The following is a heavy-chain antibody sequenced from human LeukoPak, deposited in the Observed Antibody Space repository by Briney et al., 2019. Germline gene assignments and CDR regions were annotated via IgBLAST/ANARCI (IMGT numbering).Heavy chain of an antibody. D-gene: IGHD3-22*01. J-gene: IGHJ3*02. V-gene: IGHV4-39*01. CDR1: GGSISSSSYY. Sequence: SETLSLTCTVSGGSISSSSYYWGWIRQPPGKGVEWIGNIYYSGSTYYNPSLKSRVTISVDTSKNQFSLKLSSVTAADTAAYYCASREMYYYDSSGYYYDAFDIWGQGTMVTVSS. CDR2: IYYSGST. CDR3: ASREMYYYDSSGYYYDAFDI.